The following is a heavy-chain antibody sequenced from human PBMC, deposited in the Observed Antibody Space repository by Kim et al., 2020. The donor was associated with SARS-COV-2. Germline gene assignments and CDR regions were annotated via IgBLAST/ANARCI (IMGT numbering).Heavy chain of an antibody. CDR1: GFTFSSYG. CDR3: ARDLKGGSWFDP. J-gene: IGHJ5*02. CDR2: IWYDGSNK. Sequence: GGSLRLSCAASGFTFSSYGMHWVRQAPGKGLEWVAVIWYDGSNKYYADSVKGRFTISRDNSKNTLYLQMNSLRAEDTAVYYCARDLKGGSWFDPWGQGTLVTVSS. V-gene: IGHV3-33*01.